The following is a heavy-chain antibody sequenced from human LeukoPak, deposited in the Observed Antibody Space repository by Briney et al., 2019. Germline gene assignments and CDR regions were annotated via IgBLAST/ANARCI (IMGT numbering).Heavy chain of an antibody. V-gene: IGHV3-43*02. CDR2: ISGDGGST. CDR3: GKDIGATVAYYFQH. J-gene: IGHJ1*01. D-gene: IGHD1-26*01. CDR1: GFTFDDYA. Sequence: GGSLRLSCAASGFTFDDYAMHWVRQAPGKGLEWVSLISGDGGSTYYADSVKGRFTISRDNSKNSLSLQMNSLRTEDTALFYCGKDIGATVAYYFQHWGQGTLVTVSS.